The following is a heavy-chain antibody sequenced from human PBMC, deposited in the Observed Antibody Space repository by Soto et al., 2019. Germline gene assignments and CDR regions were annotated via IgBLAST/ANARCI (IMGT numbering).Heavy chain of an antibody. CDR1: GFTFSSYS. CDR3: ARSRGRTTVTKGAFDI. J-gene: IGHJ3*02. D-gene: IGHD4-17*01. Sequence: SGGSLRLSCAASGFTFSSYSMNWVRQAPGKGLEWVSSISSSSSYIYYADSVKGRFTISRDNAKNSLYLQMNSLRAEDTAVYYCARSRGRTTVTKGAFDIWGQGTMVTVSS. CDR2: ISSSSSYI. V-gene: IGHV3-21*01.